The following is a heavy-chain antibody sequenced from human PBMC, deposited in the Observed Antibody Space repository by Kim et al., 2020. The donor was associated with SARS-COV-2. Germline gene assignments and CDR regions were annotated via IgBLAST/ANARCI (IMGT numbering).Heavy chain of an antibody. Sequence: GGSLRLSCAASGFTFSSYAMSWVRQAPGKGLEWVSAISGSGGSTYYADSVKGRFTISRDNSKNTLYLQMNSLRAEDTAVYYCAKGGMDTAMVTDYYYYGMDVWGQGTTVTVSS. CDR1: GFTFSSYA. CDR2: ISGSGGST. CDR3: AKGGMDTAMVTDYYYYGMDV. D-gene: IGHD5-18*01. V-gene: IGHV3-23*01. J-gene: IGHJ6*02.